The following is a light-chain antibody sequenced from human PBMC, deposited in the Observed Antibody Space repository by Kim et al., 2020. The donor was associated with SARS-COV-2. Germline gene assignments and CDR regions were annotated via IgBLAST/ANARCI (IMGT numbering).Light chain of an antibody. J-gene: IGLJ3*02. Sequence: VSVSPGQTATITCSGGKLGDKHACWYQQKAVQPPVLFIYDNKRPSGIPERFSGSTSGNTATLTISGTQAVDEADYYCQAWDSSTWVFGGGTQLTVL. CDR1: KLGDKH. CDR3: QAWDSSTWV. V-gene: IGLV3-1*01. CDR2: DN.